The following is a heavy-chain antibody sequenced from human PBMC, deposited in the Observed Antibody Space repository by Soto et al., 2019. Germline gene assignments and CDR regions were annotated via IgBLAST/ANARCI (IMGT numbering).Heavy chain of an antibody. Sequence: SETLSLTCTVSGGSISSYYWSWIRQPAGKGLEWIGRIYTSGSTNYNPSLKSRVTMSVDTSKNQFSLKLSSVTAADTAVYYCARVSGYYDFWSGYSRAPLGWFDPWGQGTLVTVSS. D-gene: IGHD3-3*01. CDR1: GGSISSYY. V-gene: IGHV4-4*07. CDR3: ARVSGYYDFWSGYSRAPLGWFDP. CDR2: IYTSGST. J-gene: IGHJ5*02.